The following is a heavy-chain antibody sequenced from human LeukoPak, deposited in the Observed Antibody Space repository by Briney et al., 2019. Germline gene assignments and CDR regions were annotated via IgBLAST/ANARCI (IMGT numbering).Heavy chain of an antibody. J-gene: IGHJ4*02. Sequence: GGSLRHSCAASGFTVSSNYMSWVRQAPGKGLEWVSIMYDGGTTYHADSVKGRFTISRDNSKNTVFLHMKNLRAEDTAVYYCAREQPPGVYFDCWGQGALVTVSS. CDR1: GFTVSSNY. CDR2: MYDGGTT. V-gene: IGHV3-53*01. CDR3: AREQPPGVYFDC. D-gene: IGHD1-14*01.